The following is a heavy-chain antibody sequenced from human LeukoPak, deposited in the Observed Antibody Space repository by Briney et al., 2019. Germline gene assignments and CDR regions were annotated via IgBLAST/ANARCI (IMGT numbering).Heavy chain of an antibody. CDR2: IFYSGST. D-gene: IGHD6-19*01. CDR3: TRRSSSLFYFDY. V-gene: IGHV4-59*08. CDR1: GGSITSYY. Sequence: PSETLSLTCTVSGGSITSYYWSWIRQPSGKGQEWIGHIFYSGSTKYNPSLKSRVTISVDTSKNQFSLKLSSVTAADTAVYYCTRRSSSLFYFDYWGQGTLVTVSS. J-gene: IGHJ4*02.